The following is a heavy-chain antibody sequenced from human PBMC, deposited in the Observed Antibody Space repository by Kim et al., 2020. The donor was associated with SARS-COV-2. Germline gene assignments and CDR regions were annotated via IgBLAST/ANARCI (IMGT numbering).Heavy chain of an antibody. J-gene: IGHJ6*02. D-gene: IGHD3-10*01. V-gene: IGHV3-30*07. Sequence: YADSVQGRFTIARDNSKNTLYLQMISLRAEDTSVYYCARTLVLSGYYGMDVWGQGTTVTVSS. CDR3: ARTLVLSGYYGMDV.